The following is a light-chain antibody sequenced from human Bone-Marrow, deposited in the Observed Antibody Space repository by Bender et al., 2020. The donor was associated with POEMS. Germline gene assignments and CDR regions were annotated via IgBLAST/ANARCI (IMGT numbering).Light chain of an antibody. CDR3: AVWDDSLNGQGV. V-gene: IGLV1-44*01. J-gene: IGLJ3*02. CDR2: INN. Sequence: QSVLTQPPSASGTPGQRVTISCSGSSSNIGTNPVNWYQQLPGTAPKLLIYINNQRPSGVPDRFSGSKSGTSASLAISGLQSEDEADYYCAVWDDSLNGQGVFGGGTKLTVL. CDR1: SSNIGTNP.